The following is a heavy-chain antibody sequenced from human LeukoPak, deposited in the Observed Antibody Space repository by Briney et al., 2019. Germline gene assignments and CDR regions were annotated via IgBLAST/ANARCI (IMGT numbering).Heavy chain of an antibody. CDR1: GFTFDDYA. CDR3: AKDLRAAPVDAFDI. J-gene: IGHJ3*02. D-gene: IGHD6-25*01. V-gene: IGHV3-9*01. Sequence: GGSLRLSCSASGFTFDDYAMHWVRQAPGKGLEWVSGISWNSGTIGYADSVKGRFTISRDNAKNSLYLEMNSLRPEDTALYYCAKDLRAAPVDAFDIWGQGTMVTVSS. CDR2: ISWNSGTI.